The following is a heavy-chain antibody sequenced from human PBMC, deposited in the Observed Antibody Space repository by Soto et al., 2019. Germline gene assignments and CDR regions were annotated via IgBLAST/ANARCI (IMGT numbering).Heavy chain of an antibody. J-gene: IGHJ5*02. CDR3: ARRVTGGGERFDP. D-gene: IGHD7-27*01. CDR1: GASVSSGDYY. CDR2: IYSSGNT. Sequence: QVQLQVSGPGLVEPSQTLSLTCTVSGASVSSGDYYWTWIRQPPGKGLEWIGYIYSSGNTNYNPSLRSRVTMSKDTSKNQFSLNLSSVTAADTAVYYCARRVTGGGERFDPWGQGTLVTVSS. V-gene: IGHV4-30-4*01.